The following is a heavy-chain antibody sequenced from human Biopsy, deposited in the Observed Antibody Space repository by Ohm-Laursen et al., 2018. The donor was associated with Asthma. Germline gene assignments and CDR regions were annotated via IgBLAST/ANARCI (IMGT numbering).Heavy chain of an antibody. CDR1: GFSFSNFA. J-gene: IGHJ3*02. D-gene: IGHD5-18*01. V-gene: IGHV3-30*01. CDR3: VRDDTDDAFDI. CDR2: ISKDASTQ. Sequence: SLRLSCAAFGFSFSNFAIHWVRQAPGKGLEWVGVISKDASTQDYADSVKGRFTMARDNSKNTLDLQVNSLREEDTAVYYCVRDDTDDAFDIWGQGTVVSVSS.